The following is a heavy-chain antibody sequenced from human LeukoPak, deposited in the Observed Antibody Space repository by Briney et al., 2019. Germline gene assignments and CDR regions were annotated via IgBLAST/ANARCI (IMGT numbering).Heavy chain of an antibody. J-gene: IGHJ4*02. CDR2: IYYSGST. D-gene: IGHD5-18*01. Sequence: PSETLSLTCSVSVHPNSISSYFWGWIRQPPGKGLEWIGSIYYSGSTYSNPSLKSRVTISVDTSKSQFSLKLNSVTAADTAVYYCARDGYTYGSFDYWGQGTLVTVSS. V-gene: IGHV4-39*01. CDR3: ARDGYTYGSFDY. CDR1: VHPNSISSYF.